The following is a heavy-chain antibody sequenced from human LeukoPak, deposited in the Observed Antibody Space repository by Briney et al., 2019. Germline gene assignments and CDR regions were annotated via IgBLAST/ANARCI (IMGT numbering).Heavy chain of an antibody. CDR1: GYTFTGYY. J-gene: IGHJ3*02. D-gene: IGHD3-22*01. CDR2: INPNSGGT. CDR3: ASRGYYYDISGFRDAFDI. V-gene: IGHV1-2*02. Sequence: ASVKVSCKASGYTFTGYYMHWVRQAPGQGREWMGWINPNSGGTNYAQKFQARVTMTRDTSISTACMELSRLRYDDTAVYYCASRGYYYDISGFRDAFDIWGQGTMVTVSS.